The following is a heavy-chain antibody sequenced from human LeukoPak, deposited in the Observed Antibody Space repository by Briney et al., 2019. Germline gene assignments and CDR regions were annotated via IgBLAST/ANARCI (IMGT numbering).Heavy chain of an antibody. Sequence: PSETLSLTCTVSGGSISSSSYYWGWIRQPPGKGLEWIGSLYYSGSTYYNPSLKSRVTISVDTSKNQFSLNLSSVTAADTAVYYCASADLGSGDYFYYDSSGYYSYYFDYWGQGTLVTVSS. J-gene: IGHJ4*02. D-gene: IGHD3-22*01. CDR2: LYYSGST. CDR1: GGSISSSSYY. CDR3: ASADLGSGDYFYYDSSGYYSYYFDY. V-gene: IGHV4-39*01.